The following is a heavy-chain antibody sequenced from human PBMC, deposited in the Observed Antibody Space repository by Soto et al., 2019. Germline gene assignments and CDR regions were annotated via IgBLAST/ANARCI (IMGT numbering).Heavy chain of an antibody. CDR2: IYSGGST. V-gene: IGHV3-66*01. D-gene: IGHD3-10*01. CDR1: GLTVSSNN. Sequence: EVHLVESGGGLVQPGGSLRLSCEASGLTVSSNNMSWVRQAPGKGLEWVPVIYSGGSTYYADSVKGRFTIAGDNSKNTLYLQITSLRAEDTALYYCASSVWFGGAGVDVSGRGTTVTVSS. J-gene: IGHJ6*02. CDR3: ASSVWFGGAGVDV.